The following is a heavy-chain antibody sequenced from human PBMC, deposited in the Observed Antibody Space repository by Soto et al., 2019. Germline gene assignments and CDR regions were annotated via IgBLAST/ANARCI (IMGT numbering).Heavy chain of an antibody. Sequence: SETLSLTCTVSGGSISSVSYYWGWIRQPPGKGLEWIGSIYYSGSTYYNPSLKSRVTISVDTSKNQFSLKLSSVTAADTAVYYCAKKRWLEEFYHYFDYWGRGTLVTVSS. J-gene: IGHJ4*02. CDR1: GGSISSVSYY. CDR3: AKKRWLEEFYHYFDY. V-gene: IGHV4-39*01. D-gene: IGHD3-10*01. CDR2: IYYSGST.